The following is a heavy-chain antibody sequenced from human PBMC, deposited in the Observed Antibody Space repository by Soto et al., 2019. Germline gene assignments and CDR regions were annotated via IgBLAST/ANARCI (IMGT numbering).Heavy chain of an antibody. J-gene: IGHJ5*02. D-gene: IGHD6-13*01. CDR3: AKESGYSSSWLNWFDP. V-gene: IGHV3-23*01. CDR1: GFTFSSYA. Sequence: GGSLRLSCAASGFTFSSYAMSWVRQAPGKGLEWVSTISGSGGSTCYADSVKGRFTISRDNSKNTLNLRMNSLRAEDTAVYYCAKESGYSSSWLNWFDPWGQGTLVTVSS. CDR2: ISGSGGST.